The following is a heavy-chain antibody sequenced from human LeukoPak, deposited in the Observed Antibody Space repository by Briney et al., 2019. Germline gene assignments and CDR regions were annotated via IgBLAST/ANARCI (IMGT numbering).Heavy chain of an antibody. CDR3: ARGQAIFAVGVIIDV. J-gene: IGHJ6*01. CDR1: ASSFDDYC. D-gene: IGHD3-3*01. CDR2: INWNGSRT. Sequence: GGSLSLSCPVSASSFDDYCLSWVRQAPGKGLEWVSGINWNGSRTGYADSLKSRFTTSRDNSKKSLYLQMTSLRAEETALYLCARGQAIFAVGVIIDVWGEGATVSVSS. V-gene: IGHV3-20*04.